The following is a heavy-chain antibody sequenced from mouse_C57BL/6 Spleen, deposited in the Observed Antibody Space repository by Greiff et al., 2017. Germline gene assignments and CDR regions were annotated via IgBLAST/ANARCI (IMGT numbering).Heavy chain of an antibody. CDR3: ARSYGNYAWFAY. J-gene: IGHJ3*01. D-gene: IGHD2-10*02. Sequence: VQLQESGPGLVQPSQSLSITCTVSGFSLTSYGVHWVRQSPGKGLEWLGVIWSGGSTDYNAAFISRLSISKDNSTSQVFFKMNSLQADDTAIYYCARSYGNYAWFAYWGQGTLVTVSA. V-gene: IGHV2-2*01. CDR2: IWSGGST. CDR1: GFSLTSYG.